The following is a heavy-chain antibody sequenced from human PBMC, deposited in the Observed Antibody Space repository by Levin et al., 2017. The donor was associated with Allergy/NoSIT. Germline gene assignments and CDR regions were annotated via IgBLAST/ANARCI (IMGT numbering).Heavy chain of an antibody. CDR1: GYRFADYW. CDR3: ARPGLSAASGKMDFQQ. CDR2: IFPGDSDT. D-gene: IGHD6-13*01. V-gene: IGHV5-51*01. Sequence: GESLKISCKGSGYRFADYWIGWVRQMPGKGLEWMGIIFPGDSDTRYSPSFQGQVTISADKSISTAYLQWSSLKASDSAMYYCARPGLSAASGKMDFQQWGQGTLVTVSS. J-gene: IGHJ1*01.